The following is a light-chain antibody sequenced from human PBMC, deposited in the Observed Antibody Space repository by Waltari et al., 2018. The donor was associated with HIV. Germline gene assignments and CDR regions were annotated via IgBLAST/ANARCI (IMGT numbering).Light chain of an antibody. CDR3: QHYNNWLRT. CDR2: AAS. J-gene: IGKJ1*01. V-gene: IGKV3-15*01. Sequence: EIVMTQSPVTLSVSPGERATISCRASQSVSSNVAWSQQKPGQAPRLLIYAASTRATGIPARFSGSGSGTEFTLTISSLRSEDFAVYYCQHYNNWLRTFGQGTKVEIK. CDR1: QSVSSN.